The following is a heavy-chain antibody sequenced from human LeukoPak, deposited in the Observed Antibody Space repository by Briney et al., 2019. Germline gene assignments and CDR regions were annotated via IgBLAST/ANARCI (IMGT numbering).Heavy chain of an antibody. V-gene: IGHV1-2*04. D-gene: IGHD2-2*01. CDR3: ARGGDIVVVPAENQVYNWFDP. J-gene: IGHJ5*02. CDR2: INPNSGGT. Sequence: ASVKVSCKASGYTFTGYYMHWVRQDPGQGLEWMGWINPNSGGTNYAQKFQGWVTMTRDTSISTAYMELSRLRSDDTAVYYCARGGDIVVVPAENQVYNWFDPWGQGTLVTVSS. CDR1: GYTFTGYY.